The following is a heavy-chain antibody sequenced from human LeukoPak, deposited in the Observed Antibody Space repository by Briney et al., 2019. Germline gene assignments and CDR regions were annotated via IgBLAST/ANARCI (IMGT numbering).Heavy chain of an antibody. CDR1: GFTFSNYG. Sequence: GGSLRLSCAASGFTFSNYGMSWVRQAPRKGLEWVSAISGSGGSTHYADSVKGRFTISRDNSKNTLYLQMSSLRAEDTALYYCARVGSLYTSSSWFDLWGQGTLVTVSS. V-gene: IGHV3-23*01. CDR2: ISGSGGST. J-gene: IGHJ5*02. D-gene: IGHD6-6*01. CDR3: ARVGSLYTSSSWFDL.